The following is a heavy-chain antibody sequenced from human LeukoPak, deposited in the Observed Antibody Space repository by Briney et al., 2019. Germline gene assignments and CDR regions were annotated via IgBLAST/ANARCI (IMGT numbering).Heavy chain of an antibody. CDR1: GFTLSSYS. D-gene: IGHD1-1*01. Sequence: GGSLRLSCAASGFTLSSYSMNWVRQAPGKGLGWVSSISSSSSYIYHADSVKGRFIISRNNAKNSLYLQMNSLRPEDTAVYYCARDRTPGTTFPQAWFDPWGQGTLVTVSS. V-gene: IGHV3-21*06. CDR3: ARDRTPGTTFPQAWFDP. CDR2: ISSSSSYI. J-gene: IGHJ5*02.